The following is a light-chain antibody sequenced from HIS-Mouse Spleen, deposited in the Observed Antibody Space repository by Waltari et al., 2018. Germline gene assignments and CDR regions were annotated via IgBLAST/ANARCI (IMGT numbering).Light chain of an antibody. CDR1: QGISSY. CDR2: AAS. J-gene: IGKJ1*01. Sequence: DIQLTQSPSFLSASVGDRVTMTCRASQGISSYLAWYQQKPGKAPKLLIYAASTLQSGVPSRFSGSGSGTEFTLTISSLQPEHFATYYCQQLNSYPPTFGQGTKVEIK. V-gene: IGKV1-9*01. CDR3: QQLNSYPPT.